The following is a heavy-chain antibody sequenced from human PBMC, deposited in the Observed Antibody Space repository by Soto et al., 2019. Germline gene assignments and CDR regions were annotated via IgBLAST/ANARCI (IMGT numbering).Heavy chain of an antibody. CDR2: INAGHGNT. CDR3: AREFRNWFDP. Sequence: ASVKVSCKASGYTFPSYDMHWVRQAPGQRLEWMGWINAGHGNTKYSQKFQGRVTITRDTSASTAYMELSSLRSEDTAVYYCAREFRNWFDPWGQGTLVTV. D-gene: IGHD2-21*01. J-gene: IGHJ5*02. CDR1: GYTFPSYD. V-gene: IGHV1-3*01.